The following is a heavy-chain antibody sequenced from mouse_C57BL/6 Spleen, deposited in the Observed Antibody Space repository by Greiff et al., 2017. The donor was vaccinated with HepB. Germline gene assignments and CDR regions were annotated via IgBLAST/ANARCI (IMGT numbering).Heavy chain of an antibody. V-gene: IGHV5-6*01. CDR3: ARNYGSSYGAMDY. CDR2: ISSGGSYT. CDR1: GFTFSSYG. Sequence: EVQVVESGGDLVKPGGSLKLSCAASGFTFSSYGMSWVRQTPDKRLEWVATISSGGSYTYYPDSVKGRFTISRDNAKNTLYLQMSSLKSEDTAMYYCARNYGSSYGAMDYWGQGTSVTVSS. J-gene: IGHJ4*01. D-gene: IGHD1-1*01.